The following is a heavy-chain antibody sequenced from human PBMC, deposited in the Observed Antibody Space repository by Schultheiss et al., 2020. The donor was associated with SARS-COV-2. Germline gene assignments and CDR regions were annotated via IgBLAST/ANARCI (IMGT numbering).Heavy chain of an antibody. Sequence: SETLSLTCAVSGYSISSGYYWSWIRQPPGKGLEWIGYIYYSGSTYYNPSLKSRVTISVDTSKNQFSLKLSSVTAADTAVYYCARGDVGGYCSGGSCYPYDYWGQGTLVTVSS. V-gene: IGHV4-38-2*01. J-gene: IGHJ4*02. CDR2: IYYSGST. D-gene: IGHD2-15*01. CDR1: GYSISSGYY. CDR3: ARGDVGGYCSGGSCYPYDY.